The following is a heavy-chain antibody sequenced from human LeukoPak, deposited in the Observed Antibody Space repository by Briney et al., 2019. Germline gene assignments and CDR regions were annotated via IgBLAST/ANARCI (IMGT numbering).Heavy chain of an antibody. J-gene: IGHJ4*02. CDR3: ARGTQQLAFFDY. CDR2: INHSGST. Sequence: PSETLSLTCAVYGGSFSGYYWSWIRQPPGKGLEWIGEINHSGSTNYNPSLKSRVTISVDTSKNQFSLKLSSVTAADTAVYYCARGTQQLAFFDYWGQGTLVTVSS. D-gene: IGHD6-13*01. V-gene: IGHV4-34*01. CDR1: GGSFSGYY.